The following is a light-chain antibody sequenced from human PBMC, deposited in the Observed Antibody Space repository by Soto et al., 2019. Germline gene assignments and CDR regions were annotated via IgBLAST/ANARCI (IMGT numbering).Light chain of an antibody. Sequence: DIVMTQSPDSLAVSLGERATINCKSSQSVLYSSKNKNYLAWYQQKAGQPPKLLIYWASTRESGVPDRFSGSGSVTDFTLTISSLQAEDVAVYYCQQYYNSPVTFGQGTKVEIK. V-gene: IGKV4-1*01. CDR3: QQYYNSPVT. CDR2: WAS. J-gene: IGKJ1*01. CDR1: QSVLYSSKNKNY.